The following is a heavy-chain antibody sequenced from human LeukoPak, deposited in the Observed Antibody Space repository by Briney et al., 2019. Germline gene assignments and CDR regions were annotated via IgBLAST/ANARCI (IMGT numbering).Heavy chain of an antibody. D-gene: IGHD5-12*01. CDR3: ARDGVATDGYYYYYYMDV. Sequence: PGGSLRLSRAASGFTFSSYSMNWVRQAPGKGLEWVSSISSSSSYIYYADSVKGRFTISRDNAKNSLYLQMNSLRAEDTAVYYCARDGVATDGYYYYYYMDVWGKGTTVTVSS. J-gene: IGHJ6*03. V-gene: IGHV3-21*01. CDR2: ISSSSSYI. CDR1: GFTFSSYS.